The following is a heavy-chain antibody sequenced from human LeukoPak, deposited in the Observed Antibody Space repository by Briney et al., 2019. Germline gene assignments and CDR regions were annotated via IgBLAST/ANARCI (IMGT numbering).Heavy chain of an antibody. CDR1: GGSFSGYY. D-gene: IGHD3-3*01. CDR3: ARSPYYDFWSGYYYLDY. V-gene: IGHV4-34*01. Sequence: PSETLSLTCAVYGGSFSGYYWSWIRQPPGKGLEWIGEINHSGSTNYNPSLKSRVTISVDTSKNQFSLKLSSVTAADTAVYYCARSPYYDFWSGYYYLDYWGQGTLVTVSS. J-gene: IGHJ4*02. CDR2: INHSGST.